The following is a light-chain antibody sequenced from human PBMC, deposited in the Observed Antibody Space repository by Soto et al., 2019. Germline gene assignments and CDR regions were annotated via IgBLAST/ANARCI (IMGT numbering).Light chain of an antibody. Sequence: EIVLTQSPGTLSLSPGERATLSCRASQSVSSSYLAWYQQKPGQAPRLLIYGASSRATGFPDRFSGSGSGTDFTLTISRLEPEDFAVYYCQQYGSSPLVTFGQGTRLEIK. CDR3: QQYGSSPLVT. CDR1: QSVSSSY. J-gene: IGKJ5*01. V-gene: IGKV3-20*01. CDR2: GAS.